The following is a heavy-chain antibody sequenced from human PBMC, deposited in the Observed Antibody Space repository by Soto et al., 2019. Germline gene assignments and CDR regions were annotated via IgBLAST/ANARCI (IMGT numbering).Heavy chain of an antibody. D-gene: IGHD4-4*01. CDR2: ISSSGGTT. CDR1: GFNFSEYY. V-gene: IGHV3-11*01. J-gene: IGHJ5*02. Sequence: PGGSLRLSCAASGFNFSEYYMSWIRQAPGKGLEWLSYISSSGGTTYYADSVKGRLTISRDNAKKSLYLQMNSLRAEDTAVYYCASDRGTTFPANWFDPWGQGTLVTVSS. CDR3: ASDRGTTFPANWFDP.